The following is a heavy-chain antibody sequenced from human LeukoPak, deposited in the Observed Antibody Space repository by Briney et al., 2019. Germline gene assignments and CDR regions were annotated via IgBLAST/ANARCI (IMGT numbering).Heavy chain of an antibody. Sequence: QPGGSLRLSCAASGFTFSSYSMNWVRQAPGKGLEWVSYISSSSSTIYYADSVKGRFTISRDNSKNTLYLQMNSLRAEDTAVYYCARDGHYYDSSGYWEVRSPIDYYYYGMDVWGQGTTVTVSS. D-gene: IGHD3-22*01. V-gene: IGHV3-48*01. CDR1: GFTFSSYS. CDR3: ARDGHYYDSSGYWEVRSPIDYYYYGMDV. CDR2: ISSSSSTI. J-gene: IGHJ6*02.